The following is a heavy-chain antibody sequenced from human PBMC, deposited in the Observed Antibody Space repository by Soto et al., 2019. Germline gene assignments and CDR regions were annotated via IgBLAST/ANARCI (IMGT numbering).Heavy chain of an antibody. V-gene: IGHV3-53*01. CDR3: VVEDLGMEV. CDR1: GFTVSTNY. Sequence: GGSLRRSCAASGFTVSTNYRTWVRQTPGKGLEWVSIIYSNGNTYYADSVKGRFTISRDNSKNTLYLQMNSLRVDDTAVYYCVVEDLGMEVWGQGTTVTFSS. CDR2: IYSNGNT. J-gene: IGHJ6*02. D-gene: IGHD2-15*01.